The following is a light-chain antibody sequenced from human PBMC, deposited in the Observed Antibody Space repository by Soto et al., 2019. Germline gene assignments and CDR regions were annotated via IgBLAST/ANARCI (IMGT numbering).Light chain of an antibody. J-gene: IGKJ5*01. CDR2: GAS. CDR3: QQYNNWPPIT. CDR1: QSVSSN. V-gene: IGKV3-15*01. Sequence: EIVMTQAPATPSVSPGERANLSCRASQSVSSNLAWYQQKPGQAPRLLIYGASTRATGIPARFSGSGSGTEFTLTISSLQSEDFAVYYCQQYNNWPPITFGQGTRLEIK.